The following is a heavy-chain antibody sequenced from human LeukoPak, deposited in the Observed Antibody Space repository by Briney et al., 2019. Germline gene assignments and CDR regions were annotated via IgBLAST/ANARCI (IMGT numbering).Heavy chain of an antibody. V-gene: IGHV1-24*01. CDR1: GYTLTELS. CDR2: FDPEDGET. Sequence: ASVKVSCKVSGYTLTELSMHWVRQAPGKGLEWMGGFDPEDGETIYAQKFQGRVTMTEDTSTDTAYMELSSLRSEDTAVYYCATSSGGQGYVPFDYWGQGTLVTVSS. D-gene: IGHD2-15*01. J-gene: IGHJ4*02. CDR3: ATSSGGQGYVPFDY.